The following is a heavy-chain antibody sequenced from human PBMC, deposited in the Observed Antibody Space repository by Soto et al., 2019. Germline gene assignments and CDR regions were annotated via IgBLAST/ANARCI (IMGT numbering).Heavy chain of an antibody. CDR2: IYYSGST. Sequence: SETLSLTCTVSGGSISSSSYYWGWIRQPPGKGLEWIGSIYYSGSTYYNPSLKSRVTISVDTSKNQFSLKLSSVTAADTAVYYCARLGGSGSYPIYWGQGTLVTVSS. V-gene: IGHV4-39*01. J-gene: IGHJ4*02. CDR3: ARLGGSGSYPIY. CDR1: GGSISSSSYY. D-gene: IGHD3-10*01.